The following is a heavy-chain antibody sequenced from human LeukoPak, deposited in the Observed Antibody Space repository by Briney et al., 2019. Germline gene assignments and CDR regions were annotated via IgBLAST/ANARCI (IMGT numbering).Heavy chain of an antibody. CDR3: ARDQIAVAGTTVWFDP. D-gene: IGHD6-19*01. J-gene: IGHJ5*02. Sequence: SVKVSCKASGGTFSRYAISWVRQAPGQGLEWMGGIIPIFGTANYAQKFQGRVTITADESTSTAYMELSSLRSEDTAVYYCARDQIAVAGTTVWFDPWGQGTLVTVSS. V-gene: IGHV1-69*01. CDR1: GGTFSRYA. CDR2: IIPIFGTA.